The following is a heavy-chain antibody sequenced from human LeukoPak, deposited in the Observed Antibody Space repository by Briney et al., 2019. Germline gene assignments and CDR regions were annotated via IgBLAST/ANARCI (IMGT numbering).Heavy chain of an antibody. D-gene: IGHD2-8*01. V-gene: IGHV4-59*01. CDR2: IYYSGST. CDR3: ARDQILNGMDV. Sequence: SETLSLTCTVSGGSISSYYWSWIRQPPGKGLEWIGYIYYSGSTNYNPSLKSRVTISVDTSKNQFSPKLSSVTAADTAVYYCARDQILNGMDVWGQGTTVTVSS. J-gene: IGHJ6*02. CDR1: GGSISSYY.